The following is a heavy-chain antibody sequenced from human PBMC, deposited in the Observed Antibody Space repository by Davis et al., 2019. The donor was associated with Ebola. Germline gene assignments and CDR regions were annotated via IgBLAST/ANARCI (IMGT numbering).Heavy chain of an antibody. D-gene: IGHD2-21*02. CDR3: AKDVCAVAGPDCQLFDF. J-gene: IGHJ4*02. V-gene: IGHV3-23*01. Sequence: GESLKISCTASGFTFSSYAMSWVRPAPGRGLEWVSGISGGSGRRDYADSVKGRFTISRDNSKNTLYLQMSSLGAEDTAVYYCAKDVCAVAGPDCQLFDFWGQGTLVTVSS. CDR2: ISGGSGRR. CDR1: GFTFSSYA.